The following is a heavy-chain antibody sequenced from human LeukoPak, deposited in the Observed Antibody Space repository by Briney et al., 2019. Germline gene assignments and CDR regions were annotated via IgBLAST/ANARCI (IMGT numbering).Heavy chain of an antibody. CDR3: AREVADQFDY. J-gene: IGHJ4*02. Sequence: SETLSLTCTVSGGSITSHYWTWIRQPPGQGLEWIGYIYFSGNTGYNPSLQSRVTISIATSKKQFSLKLTSVTAADTAVYYCAREVADQFDYWGQGTLVTVSS. CDR2: IYFSGNT. V-gene: IGHV4-59*11. D-gene: IGHD6-19*01. CDR1: GGSITSHY.